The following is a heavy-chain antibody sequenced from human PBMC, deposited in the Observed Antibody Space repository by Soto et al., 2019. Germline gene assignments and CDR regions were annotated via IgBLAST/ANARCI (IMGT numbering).Heavy chain of an antibody. CDR2: ISAHNGNT. Sequence: QVHLVQSGAEVKKPGASVKVSCKGSGYGFTTYGITWVRQAPGQGLEWMAWISAHNGNTNYAQKLQGRVTVTRDTSTSTAYMELRSLESHDTAVYYCARGRYGDYWGQGALVTVSS. CDR1: GYGFTTYG. CDR3: ARGRYGDY. V-gene: IGHV1-18*01. J-gene: IGHJ4*02. D-gene: IGHD1-1*01.